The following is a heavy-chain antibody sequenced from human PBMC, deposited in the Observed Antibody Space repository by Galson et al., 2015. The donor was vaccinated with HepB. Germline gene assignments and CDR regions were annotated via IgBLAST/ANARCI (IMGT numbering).Heavy chain of an antibody. V-gene: IGHV1-18*04. Sequence: SVKVSCKGSGSTFIGYYIHWVRRAPGQGLEWMGWISAYNGNTNYAQKLQGRVTMTTDTSTSTAYMELRSLRSDDTAVYYCARDLPKQLEGLYYFDYWGQGTLVTVSS. J-gene: IGHJ4*02. CDR2: ISAYNGNT. CDR1: GSTFIGYY. D-gene: IGHD1-1*01. CDR3: ARDLPKQLEGLYYFDY.